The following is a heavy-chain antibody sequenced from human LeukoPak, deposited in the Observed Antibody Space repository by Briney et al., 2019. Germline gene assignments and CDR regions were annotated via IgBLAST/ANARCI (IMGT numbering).Heavy chain of an antibody. V-gene: IGHV4-59*01. Sequence: SETLSLTCTVSGGSISSYYWTWIRQPPGKGLEWIGFIYYSGSTNCSPSLKSRVTISVDTSKSQFSLKLSSVTAADTAVYYCARSSYDILTGYYGGGYYFDYWGQGTLVTVSS. CDR2: IYYSGST. CDR3: ARSSYDILTGYYGGGYYFDY. CDR1: GGSISSYY. J-gene: IGHJ4*02. D-gene: IGHD3-9*01.